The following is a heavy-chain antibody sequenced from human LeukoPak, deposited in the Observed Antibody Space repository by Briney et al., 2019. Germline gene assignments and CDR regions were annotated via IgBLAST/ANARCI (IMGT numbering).Heavy chain of an antibody. J-gene: IGHJ4*02. D-gene: IGHD5-24*01. CDR2: IRYDGSNK. CDR1: GFTFSSYG. Sequence: PGGSLRLSCAASGFTFSSYGMHWVRQAPGKGLEWVAFIRYDGSNKYYADSVKGRFTISRDNSKNTLYLQMNSLRAEDTAVYYCTRGAWLRYYFDSWGQGTLVTVSS. V-gene: IGHV3-30*02. CDR3: TRGAWLRYYFDS.